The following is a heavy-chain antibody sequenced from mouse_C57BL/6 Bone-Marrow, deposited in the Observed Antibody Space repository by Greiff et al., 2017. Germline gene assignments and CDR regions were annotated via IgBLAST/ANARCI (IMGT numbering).Heavy chain of an antibody. V-gene: IGHV5-4*03. Sequence: EVKLVESGGGLVKPGGSLKLSCAASGFTFSSYAMSWVRQTPEKRLEWVATISDGGSYTYYPDNVKGRFTISRDNAKNNLYLQMSHLKSEDTAMYYCARVGTTVVATDFYAMDYWGQGTSVTVSS. CDR1: GFTFSSYA. J-gene: IGHJ4*01. D-gene: IGHD1-1*01. CDR2: ISDGGSYT. CDR3: ARVGTTVVATDFYAMDY.